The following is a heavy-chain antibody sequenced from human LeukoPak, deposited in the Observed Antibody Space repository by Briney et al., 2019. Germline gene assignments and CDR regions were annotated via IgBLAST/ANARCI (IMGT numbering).Heavy chain of an antibody. J-gene: IGHJ3*02. CDR1: GLTVGTNS. Sequence: GGSLRLSCAASGLTVGTNSMSWVRRSPGKGLEWVSVLYSGGSAYYADSVNGRFTISRDNSKNTLYLQMNSLRAEDTAVYYCAREGYCSSTSCYTLGDAFDIWGQGTMVTVSS. CDR3: AREGYCSSTSCYTLGDAFDI. V-gene: IGHV3-53*01. CDR2: LYSGGSA. D-gene: IGHD2-2*02.